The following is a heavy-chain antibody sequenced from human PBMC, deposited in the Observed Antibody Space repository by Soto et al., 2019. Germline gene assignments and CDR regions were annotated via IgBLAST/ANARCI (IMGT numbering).Heavy chain of an antibody. CDR2: ITLSGRQT. Sequence: PGGSLRLSCEASGFNMGNHAMAWLRQAPGKGLEWVAAITLSGRQTFYTESVEGRFTISRDTSKNTLFLQMNNLGVEDMAVYYCAKDPNYYGPGNHYFGGWFDPWGQGTRVTVSS. V-gene: IGHV3-23*05. CDR1: GFNMGNHA. J-gene: IGHJ5*02. CDR3: AKDPNYYGPGNHYFGGWFDP. D-gene: IGHD3-10*01.